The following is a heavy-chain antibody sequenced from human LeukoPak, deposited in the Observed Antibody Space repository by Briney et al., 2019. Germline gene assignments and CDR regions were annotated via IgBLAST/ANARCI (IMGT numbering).Heavy chain of an antibody. CDR1: GGSISSSSYY. Sequence: PSETLSLTCTVSGGSISSSSYYWGWIRQPPGKGPEWIGSMYYSGGTYFNPSLKSRVTISVDTSRNQFSLKLSSVTAADTAVFYCARSSHQPSLGFDPWGQGILVTVFS. J-gene: IGHJ5*01. CDR3: ARSSHQPSLGFDP. D-gene: IGHD1-14*01. V-gene: IGHV4-39*01. CDR2: MYYSGGT.